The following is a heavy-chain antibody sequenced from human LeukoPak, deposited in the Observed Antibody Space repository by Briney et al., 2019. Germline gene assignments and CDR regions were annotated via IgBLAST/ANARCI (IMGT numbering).Heavy chain of an antibody. CDR1: GFTLSTYA. J-gene: IGHJ4*02. CDR2: IYYSGST. V-gene: IGHV4-39*01. D-gene: IGHD3-10*01. Sequence: PGGSLRLSCAASGFTLSTYAMSWVRQAPGKGLEGIGSIYYSGSTYYNPSLKSRVTISVDTSKNQFSLKLSSVTAADTAVYYCARHRGYYGSGSYLINVKYDYWGQGTLVTVSS. CDR3: ARHRGYYGSGSYLINVKYDY.